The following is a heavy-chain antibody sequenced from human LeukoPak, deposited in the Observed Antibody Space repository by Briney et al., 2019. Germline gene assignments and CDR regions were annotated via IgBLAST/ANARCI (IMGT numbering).Heavy chain of an antibody. J-gene: IGHJ4*02. V-gene: IGHV4-39*01. Sequence: SSETLSLTCTVSGGSISSYYWGWIRQPPGKGLEWIGSIYYSGSTYYNPSLKSRVTISVDTSKNQFSLKLSSVTAADTAVYYCARQPRYAPEFDYWGQGTLVTVSS. CDR3: ARQPRYAPEFDY. CDR2: IYYSGST. D-gene: IGHD3-9*01. CDR1: GGSISSYY.